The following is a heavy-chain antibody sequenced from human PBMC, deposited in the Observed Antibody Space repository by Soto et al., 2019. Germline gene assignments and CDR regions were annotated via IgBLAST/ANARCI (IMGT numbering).Heavy chain of an antibody. CDR1: GDSFSSGGYY. D-gene: IGHD3-16*02. Sequence: QVLQQESGPGLVKPSQTLSLTCTVSGDSFSSGGYYWSWIRQHPGKGLEWIGYVFYSGTPYYSPSLKSRVSMSVDTSKNQFSLSLSSVTAADTAVYYCARTTTYYDYIWGSYRPKDFDFWGQGTLVTVSS. CDR2: VFYSGTP. V-gene: IGHV4-31*03. CDR3: ARTTTYYDYIWGSYRPKDFDF. J-gene: IGHJ4*02.